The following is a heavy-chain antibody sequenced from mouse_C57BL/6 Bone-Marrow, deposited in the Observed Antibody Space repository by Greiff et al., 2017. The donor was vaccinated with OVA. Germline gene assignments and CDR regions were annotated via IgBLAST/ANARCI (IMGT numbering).Heavy chain of an antibody. J-gene: IGHJ2*01. CDR3: ARHDDGYYPFDY. CDR2: FYPGSGSI. CDR1: GYTFTVYS. Sequence: QVQLQDSGAELVKPGASVKLSCKASGYTFTVYSIHWVKQRSGQGLAWIGWFYPGSGSIKYNEKFKDKATLTADKSSSTVYMELSRLTSEDSAVYFCARHDDGYYPFDYWGQGTTLTVSS. D-gene: IGHD2-3*01. V-gene: IGHV1-62-2*01.